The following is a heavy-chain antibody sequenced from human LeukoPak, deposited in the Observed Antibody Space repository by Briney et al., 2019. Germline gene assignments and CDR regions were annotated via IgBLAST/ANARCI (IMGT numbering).Heavy chain of an antibody. CDR3: ARDQKVGVTDNWFDP. D-gene: IGHD3-22*01. CDR2: ISSSGSTI. J-gene: IGHJ5*02. Sequence: GGSLRLSCAASGFTFSDYYMSWIRQAPGKGLEWVSYISSSGSTIYYADSVKGRFTIPRDNAKNSLYLQMNSLRAEDTAVYYRARDQKVGVTDNWFDPWGQGTLVTVSS. CDR1: GFTFSDYY. V-gene: IGHV3-11*01.